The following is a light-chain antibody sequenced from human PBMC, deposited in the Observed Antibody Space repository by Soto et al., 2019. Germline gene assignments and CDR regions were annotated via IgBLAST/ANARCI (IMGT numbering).Light chain of an antibody. Sequence: EIVLTQSPATLSLSPGERATLSCGASQSVSSSYLAWYQQKPGLAPRLLIYDASSRPTGSPDRFSGSGSGTDFTPTISRLEPEDFAVYYCQQYGSSPPITFGQGTRLEIK. CDR3: QQYGSSPPIT. V-gene: IGKV3D-20*01. CDR2: DAS. CDR1: QSVSSSY. J-gene: IGKJ5*01.